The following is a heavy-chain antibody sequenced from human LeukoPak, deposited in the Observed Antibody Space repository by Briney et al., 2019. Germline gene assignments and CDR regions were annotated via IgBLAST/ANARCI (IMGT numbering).Heavy chain of an antibody. CDR3: ARLYYYGMDA. Sequence: ASVKVSCKASGYTFTSYGLNWVRQAPGQGLEWMGWISVYNGNTNYVQKLQGRVTMTTGTSTSTAYMELRSLRSDDTAVYYCARLYYYGMDAWGQGTTVTVSS. CDR1: GYTFTSYG. CDR2: ISVYNGNT. V-gene: IGHV1-18*01. J-gene: IGHJ6*02.